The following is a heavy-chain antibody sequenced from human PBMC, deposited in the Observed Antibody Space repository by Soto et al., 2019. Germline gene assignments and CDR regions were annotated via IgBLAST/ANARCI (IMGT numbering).Heavy chain of an antibody. CDR1: GYTFTSYG. D-gene: IGHD6-19*01. CDR3: AGPSSGWYWFDH. V-gene: IGHV1-18*01. CDR2: ISAYNGNT. Sequence: ASVKVSCKASGYTFTSYGISWVRQAPGQGLEWMGWISAYNGNTNYAQKLQGRVTMTTDTSTSTAYMELRSLRSDDTAVYYCAGPSSGWYWFDHCGQRTLVTVSS. J-gene: IGHJ5*02.